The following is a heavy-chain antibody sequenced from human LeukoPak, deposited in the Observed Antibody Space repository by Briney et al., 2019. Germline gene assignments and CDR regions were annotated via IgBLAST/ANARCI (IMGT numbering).Heavy chain of an antibody. J-gene: IGHJ4*02. Sequence: GGSLRLSCAVSGFTFSSYWMSWFRQAPAKGLEWVANMKPDGSEKYYVDSVKGRFTISRDSSKNSLYLQMNSLRAEDTAVYYCARDPRQSHLVYTTGDYWGQGTLVTVSS. CDR3: ARDPRQSHLVYTTGDY. CDR1: GFTFSSYW. V-gene: IGHV3-7*01. D-gene: IGHD2-2*02. CDR2: MKPDGSEK.